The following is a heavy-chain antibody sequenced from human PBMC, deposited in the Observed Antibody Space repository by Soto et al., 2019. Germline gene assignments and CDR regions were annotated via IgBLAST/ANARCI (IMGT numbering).Heavy chain of an antibody. CDR1: GYTFTSYA. Sequence: GASVKVSCKASGYTFTSYAMHWVRQAPGQRLEWMGWINAGNGNTKYSQKFQGRVTITRDTSASTAYMELSSLRSEDTAVYYCARRGYCTNGVCYYGMDVWGQGTTVTVSS. CDR2: INAGNGNT. V-gene: IGHV1-3*01. D-gene: IGHD2-8*01. J-gene: IGHJ6*02. CDR3: ARRGYCTNGVCYYGMDV.